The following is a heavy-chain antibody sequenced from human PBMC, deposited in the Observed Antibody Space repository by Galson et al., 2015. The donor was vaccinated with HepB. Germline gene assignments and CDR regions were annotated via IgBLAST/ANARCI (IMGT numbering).Heavy chain of an antibody. V-gene: IGHV3-30*18. CDR1: GFSFSSYG. CDR2: ISYDGSNK. J-gene: IGHJ3*02. CDR3: AKDRGSSGWYGTFDI. D-gene: IGHD6-19*01. Sequence: SLRLSCAASGFSFSSYGMHWARQAPGKGLEWVAVISYDGSNKYYADSVKGRFTISRDNSKNTLYLEMNSLRPEDTAVYYCAKDRGSSGWYGTFDIWGQGTMVTVPS.